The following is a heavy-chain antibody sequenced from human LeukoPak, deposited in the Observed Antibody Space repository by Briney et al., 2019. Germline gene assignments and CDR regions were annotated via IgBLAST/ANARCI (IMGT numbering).Heavy chain of an antibody. Sequence: GGSLRLSCAASGFTVTSTYITWVCQAPGKGLEWVSIIHISGSTYYADSVRGRFTISRDNSKNTVYLQMNSLRADDTAVYYCARAVEYLPLDYWGQGTLVAVSS. J-gene: IGHJ4*02. CDR1: GFTVTSTY. CDR2: IHISGST. D-gene: IGHD2/OR15-2a*01. CDR3: ARAVEYLPLDY. V-gene: IGHV3-66*01.